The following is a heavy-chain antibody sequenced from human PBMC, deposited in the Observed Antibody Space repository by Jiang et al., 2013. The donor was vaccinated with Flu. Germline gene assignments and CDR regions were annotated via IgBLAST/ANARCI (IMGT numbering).Heavy chain of an antibody. Sequence: SQTLSLTCAISGDSVSTNSAAWNWVRQSPSRGLEWLGRTYYRSKWYIDYAESVKSRITINPDTSKNQFSLQLNSVTPEDTAVYYCARYYDATGGYLDYWGQGTLVTASS. CDR3: ARYYDATGGYLDY. CDR2: TYYRSKWYI. V-gene: IGHV6-1*01. D-gene: IGHD4/OR15-4a*01. CDR1: GDSVSTNSAA. J-gene: IGHJ4*02.